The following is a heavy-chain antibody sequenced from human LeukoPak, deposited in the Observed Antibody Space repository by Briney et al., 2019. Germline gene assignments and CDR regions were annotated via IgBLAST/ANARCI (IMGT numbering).Heavy chain of an antibody. Sequence: SETLSLTCTVSGYSISSGYYWGWIRQPPGKGLEWIGSIYHSGSTYYNPSLKSRVTISVDTSKNQFSLKLSSVTAADTAVYYCARKTSLQHYYDSNKDAFDIWGQGTMVTVSS. CDR3: ARKTSLQHYYDSNKDAFDI. D-gene: IGHD3-22*01. V-gene: IGHV4-38-2*02. CDR1: GYSISSGYY. J-gene: IGHJ3*02. CDR2: IYHSGST.